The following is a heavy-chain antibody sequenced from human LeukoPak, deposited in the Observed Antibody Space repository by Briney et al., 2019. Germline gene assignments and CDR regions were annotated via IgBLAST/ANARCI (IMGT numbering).Heavy chain of an antibody. CDR1: GFNFEEYV. Sequence: GGSLRLSCAASGFNFEEYVMSGVRQAPRKGLEWVSGVNWYGCSTGYADSVKGRFTISRDNAKNSLYLQMNSLRAEDTALYYCARVVDGSRFLEWLDDYYYMDVWGKGTTVTVSS. CDR2: VNWYGCST. V-gene: IGHV3-20*04. D-gene: IGHD3-3*01. J-gene: IGHJ6*03. CDR3: ARVVDGSRFLEWLDDYYYMDV.